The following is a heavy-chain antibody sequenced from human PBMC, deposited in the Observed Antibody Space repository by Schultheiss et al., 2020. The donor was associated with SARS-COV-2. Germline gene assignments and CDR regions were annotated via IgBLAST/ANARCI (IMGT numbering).Heavy chain of an antibody. V-gene: IGHV3-23*01. CDR1: GFTFSSYA. D-gene: IGHD6-19*01. CDR2: ISGSGGST. CDR3: ARTGSGWYGGFDY. J-gene: IGHJ4*02. Sequence: GESLKISCAASGFTFSSYAMSWVRQAPGKGLEWVSAISGSGGSTYYADSVKGRFTISRDNSKNTLYLQMNSLRAEDTAVYYCARTGSGWYGGFDYWGQGTLVTVSS.